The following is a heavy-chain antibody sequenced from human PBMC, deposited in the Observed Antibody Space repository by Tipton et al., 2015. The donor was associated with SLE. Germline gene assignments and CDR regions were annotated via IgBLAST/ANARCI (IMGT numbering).Heavy chain of an antibody. Sequence: TLSLTCTVSGGSISSYYWSWIRQPPGKGLEWIGDIYYSGSTNYSLSLKSRVTLSVDMSKNQFSLKLISVTAADTAVYYCGRGGLRMRDWIDYWGQGTLVNVSS. CDR1: GGSISSYY. D-gene: IGHD1-14*01. CDR3: GRGGLRMRDWIDY. J-gene: IGHJ4*02. V-gene: IGHV4-59*01. CDR2: IYYSGST.